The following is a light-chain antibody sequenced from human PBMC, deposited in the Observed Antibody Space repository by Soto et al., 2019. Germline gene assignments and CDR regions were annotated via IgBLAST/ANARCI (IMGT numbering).Light chain of an antibody. CDR3: SSYTSSSTPLYV. CDR2: EVS. J-gene: IGLJ1*01. CDR1: SSDIGGYNY. Sequence: QSVLTQPASVSGSPGQSITISCTGTSSDIGGYNYVSWYQQHPGKAPQLIIYEVSNRPSGVSNRFSGSKSGNTASLTISGLLAEDEADYYCSSYTSSSTPLYVFGTGTKVTVL. V-gene: IGLV2-14*01.